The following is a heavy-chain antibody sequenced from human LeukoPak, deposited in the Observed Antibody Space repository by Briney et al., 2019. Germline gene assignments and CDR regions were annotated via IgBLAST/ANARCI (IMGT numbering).Heavy chain of an antibody. Sequence: PGGSLRLSCAASGLTFSSYAMHWVRQAPGKGLEGVAVISYDGSNKYYADSVKGRFTISRDNSKNTLYLQMNSLRAEDTAVYYCARDPQGWLGNYFDYWGQGTLVTVSS. CDR3: ARDPQGWLGNYFDY. J-gene: IGHJ4*02. D-gene: IGHD6-19*01. V-gene: IGHV3-30*04. CDR2: ISYDGSNK. CDR1: GLTFSSYA.